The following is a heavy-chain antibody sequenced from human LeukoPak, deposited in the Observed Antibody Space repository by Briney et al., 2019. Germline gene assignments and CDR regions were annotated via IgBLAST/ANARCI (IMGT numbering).Heavy chain of an antibody. J-gene: IGHJ4*02. V-gene: IGHV3-20*04. CDR1: GLTFDDYG. CDR2: INWNGGTT. Sequence: GGSLRLSCVASGLTFDDYGMSWVRQAPGKGLEWVSGINWNGGTTTYADSVKGRFTISRDNAKNSVFLQMSSLRGDDTAIYYCARHLAGDSLYRHFDYWGQGTLVTVSS. CDR3: ARHLAGDSLYRHFDY. D-gene: IGHD5/OR15-5a*01.